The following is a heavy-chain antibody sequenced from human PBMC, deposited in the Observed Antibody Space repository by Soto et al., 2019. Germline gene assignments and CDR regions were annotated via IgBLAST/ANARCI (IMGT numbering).Heavy chain of an antibody. CDR1: GFTVTSNG. J-gene: IGHJ4*02. CDR3: AKDRQYPRDYFHY. V-gene: IGHV3-23*01. Sequence: EVNLLESGGGLVQAGGSLRLSCGVSGFTVTSNGVSWVRQAPGKGLEWVSAISPNGQGIWYADSVKGRFTISRDISGNTVVLQMDSLRAEDTAVYYCAKDRQYPRDYFHYWGQVTLVTVSS. CDR2: ISPNGQGI. D-gene: IGHD4-4*01.